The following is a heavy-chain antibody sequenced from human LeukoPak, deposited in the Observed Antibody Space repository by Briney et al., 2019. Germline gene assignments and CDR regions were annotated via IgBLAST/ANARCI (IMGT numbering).Heavy chain of an antibody. V-gene: IGHV4-59*01. J-gene: IGHJ5*02. CDR2: VYYSGST. Sequence: GSLRLSCAASGFTFSSYSMNWIRQPPGKGLEWIGYVYYSGSTNYNPSLKSRVTISVDTSKSQFSLKLTSVTAADTAVYYCARGGGSGRGNWFDPWGQGSLVIVSS. CDR1: GFTFSSYS. D-gene: IGHD3-10*01. CDR3: ARGGGSGRGNWFDP.